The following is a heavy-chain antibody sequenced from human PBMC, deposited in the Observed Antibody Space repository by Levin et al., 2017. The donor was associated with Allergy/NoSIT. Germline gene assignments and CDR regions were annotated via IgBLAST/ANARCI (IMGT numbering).Heavy chain of an antibody. CDR1: GFTFSSYG. J-gene: IGHJ4*02. D-gene: IGHD3-22*01. V-gene: IGHV3-30*03. CDR2: ISYDGSNK. Sequence: PGGSLRLSCAASGFTFSSYGMHWVRQAPGKGLEWVAFISYDGSNKYYADSVKGRFTISRDNSKNTLYLQMNSLRAEDTAVYYCARPHYDSSGSIRDYWGQGTLVTVSS. CDR3: ARPHYDSSGSIRDY.